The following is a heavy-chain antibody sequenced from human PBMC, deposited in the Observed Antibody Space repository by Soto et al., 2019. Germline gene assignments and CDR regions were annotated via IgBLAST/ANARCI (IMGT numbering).Heavy chain of an antibody. Sequence: QVQLVQSGAEVKKPWSSVKVSCKASGGTFSSYAISWVRQAPGHGLEWMGGIIPIFGPANYAQKLQGRVTITADKSTSTAYMEVSSLRSEDTAVYYCARDGGYCSSTCCYSFWGQGTLVTVSS. V-gene: IGHV1-69*06. CDR3: ARDGGYCSSTCCYSF. CDR1: GGTFSSYA. CDR2: IIPIFGPA. J-gene: IGHJ4*01. D-gene: IGHD2-2*01.